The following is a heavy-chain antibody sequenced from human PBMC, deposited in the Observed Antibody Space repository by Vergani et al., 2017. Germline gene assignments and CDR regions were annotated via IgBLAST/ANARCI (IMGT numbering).Heavy chain of an antibody. J-gene: IGHJ4*02. CDR3: ARQDGASLYYLDF. Sequence: EVQLVQSGAEVKKPGESLKISCKGSGYSFTSYWIGWVRQMPGKGLEWMGIIDSDTRYSPSFQGQVTISVDMSISTAYLQWSSLKASDTAMYYCARQDGASLYYLDFWGQGTLVTVSS. CDR2: IDSDT. D-gene: IGHD4-17*01. V-gene: IGHV5-51*01. CDR1: GYSFTSYW.